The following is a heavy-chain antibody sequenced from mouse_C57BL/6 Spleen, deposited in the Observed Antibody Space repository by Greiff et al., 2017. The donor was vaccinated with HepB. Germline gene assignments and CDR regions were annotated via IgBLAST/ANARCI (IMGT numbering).Heavy chain of an antibody. CDR2: IRNKANGYTT. Sequence: EVKLVESGGGLVQPGGSLSLSCAASGFTFTDYYMRWVRQPPGKALEWLGFIRNKANGYTTEYSASVKGRFTISRDNSQSILYLQMNALRAEDSSTYYCARPYYYGSSYWYFDVWGTGTTVTVSS. CDR1: GFTFTDYY. CDR3: ARPYYYGSSYWYFDV. V-gene: IGHV7-3*01. D-gene: IGHD1-1*01. J-gene: IGHJ1*03.